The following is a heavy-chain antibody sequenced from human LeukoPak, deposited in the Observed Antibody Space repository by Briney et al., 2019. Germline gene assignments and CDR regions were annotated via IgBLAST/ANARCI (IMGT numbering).Heavy chain of an antibody. D-gene: IGHD6-6*01. CDR2: IYYSGST. Sequence: SETLALTCTVSGDSISSYYWSWVRRPPGKGLEWIGKIYYSGSTNYNPSLKSRVPILVDTSKNQFSLKLSSVTAADTAVYYCAREGLIAARRGPLDYWGQGTLVTVPS. J-gene: IGHJ4*02. CDR1: GDSISSYY. CDR3: AREGLIAARRGPLDY. V-gene: IGHV4-59*12.